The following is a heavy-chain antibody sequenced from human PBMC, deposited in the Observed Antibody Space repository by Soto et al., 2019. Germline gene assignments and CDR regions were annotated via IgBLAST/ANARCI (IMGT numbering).Heavy chain of an antibody. Sequence: HPGGSLRLSCAASGFTFSSYAMSWVRQAPGKGLEWVSAISGSGGSTYYADSAKGRFTISRDNSKNTLYLQMNSLRAEDTAVYYCAKDNAPDYDFWSGYYKPYYYYGMDVWGQGTTVTVSS. J-gene: IGHJ6*02. V-gene: IGHV3-23*01. CDR2: ISGSGGST. CDR3: AKDNAPDYDFWSGYYKPYYYYGMDV. CDR1: GFTFSSYA. D-gene: IGHD3-3*01.